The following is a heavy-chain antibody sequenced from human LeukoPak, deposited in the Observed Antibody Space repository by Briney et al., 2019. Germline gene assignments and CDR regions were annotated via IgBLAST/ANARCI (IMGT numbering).Heavy chain of an antibody. CDR3: ARGRHSSAFDI. Sequence: RASETLSLTCTVSSGSISTSNYYWGWVRQPPGKALEWIGNIFYSGSTYYSSSLKSRVTISLDTSRNQFSLKLSSVTAADTAVYYCARGRHSSAFDIWGQGTMVTVSS. J-gene: IGHJ3*02. V-gene: IGHV4-39*07. CDR2: IFYSGST. CDR1: SGSISTSNYY. D-gene: IGHD6-13*01.